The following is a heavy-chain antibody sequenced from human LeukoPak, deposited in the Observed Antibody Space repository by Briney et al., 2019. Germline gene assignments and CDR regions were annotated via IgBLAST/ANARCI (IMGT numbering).Heavy chain of an antibody. V-gene: IGHV3-23*01. CDR2: ITSSGDGT. CDR1: GFTFSIYA. J-gene: IGHJ4*02. Sequence: GGSLRLSCAASGFTFSIYAMSWVREAPGKGLQWVSSITSSGDGTYYADSVKGRFTISRDNSENMLYLQMNSLRVEDTAVYFCAKDRPNYYGSNGHYYRRDGDYWGQGTLVTVSS. D-gene: IGHD3-22*01. CDR3: AKDRPNYYGSNGHYYRRDGDY.